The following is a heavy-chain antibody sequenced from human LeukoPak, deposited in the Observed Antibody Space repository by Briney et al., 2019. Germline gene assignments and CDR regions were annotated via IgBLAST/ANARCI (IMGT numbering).Heavy chain of an antibody. Sequence: PSQTLSLTCTVSGGSISSGDYYWSWIRQPPGKGLEWIGYIYYSGSTYYNPSLKSRVTISVDTSKNQFSLKLSSVTAADTAVYYCAXXGXXSYYVGPFDXWGXGXLVTXSS. CDR3: AXXGXXSYYVGPFDX. V-gene: IGHV4-30-4*08. CDR2: IYYSGST. J-gene: IGHJ4*01. D-gene: IGHD1-26*01. CDR1: GGSISSGDYY.